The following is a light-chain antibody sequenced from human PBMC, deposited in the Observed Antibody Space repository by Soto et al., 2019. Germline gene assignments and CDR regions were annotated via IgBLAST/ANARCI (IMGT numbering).Light chain of an antibody. CDR3: QQRSNWPPLFT. Sequence: EIVLTQSPATLSLSPGERATLSCRASQSVSRYLAWYQQKPGQAPRLLIYDASNRATGIPARFSGSGSGTDFPLTISSLEPEDFAVYYCQQRSNWPPLFTCGPGTKVDIK. V-gene: IGKV3-11*01. J-gene: IGKJ3*01. CDR1: QSVSRY. CDR2: DAS.